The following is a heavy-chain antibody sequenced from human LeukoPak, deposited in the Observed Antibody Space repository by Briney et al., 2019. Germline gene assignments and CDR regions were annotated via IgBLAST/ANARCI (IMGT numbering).Heavy chain of an antibody. CDR3: ARDDSGWVDY. V-gene: IGHV3-33*01. CDR2: IWYDGTNK. Sequence: GRSLRLSCAASGFTFRSYAMHWVRQTPGKGLEWVSVIWYDGTNKYYADSVKGRFTISRDNSKNTLYLQMNSLRAEDTAVYYCARDDSGWVDYWGPGTLVTVSS. D-gene: IGHD6-19*01. CDR1: GFTFRSYA. J-gene: IGHJ4*02.